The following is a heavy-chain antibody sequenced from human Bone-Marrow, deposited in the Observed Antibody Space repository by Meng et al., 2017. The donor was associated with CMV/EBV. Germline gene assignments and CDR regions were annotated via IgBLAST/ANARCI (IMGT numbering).Heavy chain of an antibody. D-gene: IGHD2-2*01. J-gene: IGHJ4*02. CDR3: TKEEYQLPGGTFDS. CDR1: GFTFSSYS. CDR2: ISSSSSYI. V-gene: IGHV3-21*01. Sequence: GESLKISCAASGFTFSSYSMNWVRQAPGKGLEWVSSISSSSSYIYYADSVKGRFTISRDNAKNSLYLQMNSLRAEDTAVYYCTKEEYQLPGGTFDSWGQGTLVTVSS.